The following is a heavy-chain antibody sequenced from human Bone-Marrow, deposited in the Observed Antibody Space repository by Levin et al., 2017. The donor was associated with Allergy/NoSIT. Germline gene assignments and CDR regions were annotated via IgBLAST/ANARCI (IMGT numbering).Heavy chain of an antibody. CDR1: SLTTSGVG. V-gene: IGHV2-5*02. J-gene: IGHJ4*02. D-gene: IGHD4-23*01. Sequence: SLTTSGVGVGWIRQPPGKALEWLALIFWDDLRRYTPSLKNRLTVTKDTSKNQVVLTLSNVDPVDTATYYCAHRQLRNFDFWGQGALVTVSS. CDR3: AHRQLRNFDF. CDR2: IFWDDLR.